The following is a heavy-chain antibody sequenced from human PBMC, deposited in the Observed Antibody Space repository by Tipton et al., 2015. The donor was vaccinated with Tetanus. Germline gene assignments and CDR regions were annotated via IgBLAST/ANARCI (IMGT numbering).Heavy chain of an antibody. D-gene: IGHD5-18*01. V-gene: IGHV4-34*01. CDR1: GASINAGGYL. Sequence: TLSLTCTVSGASINAGGYLWTWVRQAPGKGLEWIGEINHSGSTTYSPSFKSRVTISVDTPKNQFSLKLTSLTVADTAVYYCARGGSYSYGPRGFDLWGRGTLVTVSS. CDR3: ARGGSYSYGPRGFDL. J-gene: IGHJ2*01. CDR2: INHSGST.